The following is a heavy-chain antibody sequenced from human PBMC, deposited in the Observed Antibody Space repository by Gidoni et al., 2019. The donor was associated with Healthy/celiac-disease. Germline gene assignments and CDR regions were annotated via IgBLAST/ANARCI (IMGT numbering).Heavy chain of an antibody. D-gene: IGHD2-2*01. J-gene: IGHJ5*02. CDR1: GSTFSSNR. Sequence: EVQLVESGGGLVKPGGSLRLSCVASGSTFSSNRISWTRQAPGKGLEWVSSISSSSSYIYYADSVKGRYTITRDNAKNSLYLQMNSLRAEDTAVYYCARDIEYCSSTSCYRRTGNWFDPWGQGTLVTVSS. CDR3: ARDIEYCSSTSCYRRTGNWFDP. CDR2: ISSSSSYI. V-gene: IGHV3-21*01.